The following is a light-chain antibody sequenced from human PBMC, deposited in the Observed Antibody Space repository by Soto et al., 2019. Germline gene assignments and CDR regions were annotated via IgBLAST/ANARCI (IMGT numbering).Light chain of an antibody. J-gene: IGKJ1*01. CDR3: QHYNSYSEA. CDR1: QSISSW. V-gene: IGKV1-5*03. Sequence: DIQMTQCPSTLSASVGDIFTITFRASQSISSWLAWYQQKPGKAPKLLIYKASTLKSGVPSRFSGSGSGTEFTLTISSLQPDDFATYYCQHYNSYSEAFGQGTKVDIK. CDR2: KAS.